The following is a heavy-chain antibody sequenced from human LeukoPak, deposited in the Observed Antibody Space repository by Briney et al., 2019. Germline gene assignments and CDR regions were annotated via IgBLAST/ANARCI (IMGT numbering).Heavy chain of an antibody. CDR3: TTDQLSHIVVASFDY. J-gene: IGHJ4*02. CDR2: IKSKTDGGTT. CDR1: GFTFSNAW. D-gene: IGHD2-21*01. V-gene: IGHV3-15*01. Sequence: GGSLRLSCAASGFTFSNAWMSWVRQAPGKGLEWVGRIKSKTDGGTTDYAAPVKGRFTISRDDSKNTLYLQMNSLKTEDTAVYYCTTDQLSHIVVASFDYWGQGTLVTVSS.